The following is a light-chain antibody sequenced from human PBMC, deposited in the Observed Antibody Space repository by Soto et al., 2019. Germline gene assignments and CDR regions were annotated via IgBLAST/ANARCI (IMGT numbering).Light chain of an antibody. CDR2: ETS. Sequence: QAVVTQEPSLTVSPGGTVTLTCGSSTGAVTSGHYPFWFQQKPGQAPRTLIYETSNKHSWTPARFSGSLLGGKAALTLSGAQPEDEAEYYCLLSYSDARAYAVFGGGTKLTVL. V-gene: IGLV7-46*01. CDR1: TGAVTSGHY. CDR3: LLSYSDARAYAV. J-gene: IGLJ2*01.